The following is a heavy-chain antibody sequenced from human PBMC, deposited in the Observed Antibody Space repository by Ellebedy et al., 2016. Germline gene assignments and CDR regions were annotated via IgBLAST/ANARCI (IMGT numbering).Heavy chain of an antibody. J-gene: IGHJ6*02. CDR3: AKEGYSSGYMYYYYGMDV. Sequence: GGSLRLSCAASGFTLSSYAMSWVRQAPGKGLEWVSAISGSGGSTYYADSVKGRFTISRDNSKNTLYLQMNSLRAEDTAVYYCAKEGYSSGYMYYYYGMDVWGQGTTVTVSS. CDR1: GFTLSSYA. D-gene: IGHD6-19*01. CDR2: ISGSGGST. V-gene: IGHV3-23*01.